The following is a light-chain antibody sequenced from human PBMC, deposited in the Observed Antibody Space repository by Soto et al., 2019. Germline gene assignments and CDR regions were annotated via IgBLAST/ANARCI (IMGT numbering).Light chain of an antibody. CDR1: QSVSSY. V-gene: IGKV3-11*01. J-gene: IGKJ1*01. CDR2: DAS. Sequence: EIVLTQSPATLSLSPGERATLSCRASQSVSSYLAWYQQKPGQAPRLLIYDASNRATGIPARFSGSGSGTDFTLTISSLEAEDFAVYYCHHFGSLPETFGQGTNVE. CDR3: HHFGSLPET.